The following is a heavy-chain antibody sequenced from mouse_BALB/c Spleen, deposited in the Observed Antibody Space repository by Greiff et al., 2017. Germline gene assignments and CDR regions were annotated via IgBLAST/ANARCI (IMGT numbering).Heavy chain of an antibody. D-gene: IGHD1-2*01. V-gene: IGHV1-39*01. CDR3: AITTATTGLDY. Sequence: VQLQQTGPELVKPGASVKISCKASGYSFTDYIMLWVKQSHGKSLEWIGNINPYYGSTSYNLKFKGKATLTVDKSSSTAYMQLNSLTSEDSAVYYCAITTATTGLDYWGQGTTLTVSS. CDR2: INPYYGST. CDR1: GYSFTDYI. J-gene: IGHJ2*01.